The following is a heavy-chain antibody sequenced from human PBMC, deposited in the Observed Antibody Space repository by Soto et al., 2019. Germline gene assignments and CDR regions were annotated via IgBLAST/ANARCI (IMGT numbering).Heavy chain of an antibody. CDR3: AKDGSLRFAKDV. D-gene: IGHD3-3*01. CDR2: ISGSGGST. Sequence: PGGSLSPSCAASGFTFSSYTMSWVRPAPGKGLEWVSAISGSGGSTYYADSVKGRFTISRDNSKNTLHLQMNSLRAEDTAVYYCAKDGSLRFAKDVWGQGTAVTVS. J-gene: IGHJ6*02. CDR1: GFTFSSYT. V-gene: IGHV3-23*01.